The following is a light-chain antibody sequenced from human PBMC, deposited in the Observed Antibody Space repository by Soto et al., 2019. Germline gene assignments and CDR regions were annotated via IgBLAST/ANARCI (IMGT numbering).Light chain of an antibody. Sequence: QSALTQPRSVSGSPGQSVTVSCTGTSSDVSGHNHVSWYQQHPGKAPKLMISDVNKRPSGVPDRFSGSKSGNTASLTISGLQAEDEADYYCCSFAGRIFVFGTGTKLTVL. V-gene: IGLV2-11*01. CDR1: SSDVSGHNH. CDR3: CSFAGRIFV. J-gene: IGLJ1*01. CDR2: DVN.